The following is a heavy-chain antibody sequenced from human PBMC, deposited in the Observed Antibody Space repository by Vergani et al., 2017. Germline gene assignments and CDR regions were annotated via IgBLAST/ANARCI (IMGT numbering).Heavy chain of an antibody. CDR3: AREPPLTGFFDY. CDR2: ISPDGFST. J-gene: IGHJ4*02. D-gene: IGHD3-9*01. V-gene: IGHV1-46*03. CDR1: GYTFTAYY. Sequence: QVQLVQSGAEVGKPRASVKISCKASGYTFTAYYILWVRQAPEQGLEWVGVISPDGFSTFYAQKFQGIVTITRDTSTSTVYVEVTSLRSDDTAVYYCAREPPLTGFFDYWGQGTLVTVSS.